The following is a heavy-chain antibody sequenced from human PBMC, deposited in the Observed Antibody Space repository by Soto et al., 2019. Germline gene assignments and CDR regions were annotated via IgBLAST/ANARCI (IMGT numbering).Heavy chain of an antibody. Sequence: GESLKISCKGSGYSFTSYWIGWVRQMPGKGLEWMGIIYPGDSDTRYSPSFQGQVTISADKSISTAYLQWSSLKASDTAMYYCARLESYYDSSGYYPDYWGQGTLVTVSS. J-gene: IGHJ4*02. CDR1: GYSFTSYW. CDR3: ARLESYYDSSGYYPDY. D-gene: IGHD3-22*01. CDR2: IYPGDSDT. V-gene: IGHV5-51*01.